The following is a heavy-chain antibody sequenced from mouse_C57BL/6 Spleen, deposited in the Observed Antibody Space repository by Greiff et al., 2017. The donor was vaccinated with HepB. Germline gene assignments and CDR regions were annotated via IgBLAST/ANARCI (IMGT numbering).Heavy chain of an antibody. J-gene: IGHJ1*03. D-gene: IGHD2-4*01. CDR1: GYTFTSYW. Sequence: QVQLQQPGAELVKPGASVKLSCKASGYTFTSYWMHWVKQRPGQGLEWIGMIHPNSGSTNYNEKFKSKATLTVDKSSSTAYMQLSSLTSEDSAVYYGARRDYDGYFDVWGTGTTVTVSS. V-gene: IGHV1-64*01. CDR2: IHPNSGST. CDR3: ARRDYDGYFDV.